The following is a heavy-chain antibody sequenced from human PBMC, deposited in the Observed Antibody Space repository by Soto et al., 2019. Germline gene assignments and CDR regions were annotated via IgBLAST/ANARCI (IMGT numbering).Heavy chain of an antibody. V-gene: IGHV3-23*01. D-gene: IGHD6-13*01. Sequence: GGSLRLSCAASGFTFSSYAMSWVRQAPGKGLEWVSAISGSGGSTYYADSVKGRFTISRDNAKNSLYLQMNSLRAEDTAVYYCAGYSYSSSWYDYWGQGTLVTVSS. CDR3: AGYSYSSSWYDY. CDR2: ISGSGGST. J-gene: IGHJ4*02. CDR1: GFTFSSYA.